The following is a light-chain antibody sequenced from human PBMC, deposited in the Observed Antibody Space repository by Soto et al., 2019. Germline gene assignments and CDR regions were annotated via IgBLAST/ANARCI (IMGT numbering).Light chain of an antibody. CDR1: QSVSSSY. Sequence: EIVLTQSPGTLSLSPGERATLSCRASQSVSSSYLAWYQQKPGQAPRLLIYGASSRATGIPDRFSGSGSGTDFTLTISRLELEDFAVYYCQQYGSSPTTFGEGTRLNI. CDR2: GAS. CDR3: QQYGSSPTT. J-gene: IGKJ5*01. V-gene: IGKV3-20*01.